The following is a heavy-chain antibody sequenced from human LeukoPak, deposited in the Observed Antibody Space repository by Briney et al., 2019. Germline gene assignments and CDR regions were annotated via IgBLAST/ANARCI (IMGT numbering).Heavy chain of an antibody. V-gene: IGHV3-53*01. CDR3: ARKNRDFNAAFDI. CDR2: SYSDTNT. Sequence: QPGGSLRLSCTASGFTVSNNYMSWVRQAPGKGLEWVSISYSDTNTNYADSVKGRFTISRDTSQNTLSLQMNSLRAEDTAVYYCARKNRDFNAAFDIWGQGTVVTVSA. D-gene: IGHD1-14*01. CDR1: GFTVSNNY. J-gene: IGHJ3*02.